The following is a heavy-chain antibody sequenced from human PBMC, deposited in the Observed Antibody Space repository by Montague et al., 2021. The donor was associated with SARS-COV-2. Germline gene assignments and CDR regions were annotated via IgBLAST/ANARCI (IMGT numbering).Heavy chain of an antibody. J-gene: IGHJ4*02. CDR2: ITHSGST. V-gene: IGHV4-34*01. CDR3: ARANWYYFDY. CDR1: GGSFSGYY. Sequence: SETLSLTCAVSGGSFSGYYWSWIRQPPGKGLEWIGEITHSGSTNYNPSLKSRVTISVDTSKNRFSLKLSSVTAADTAVYYCARANWYYFDYWGQGTLVTVSS.